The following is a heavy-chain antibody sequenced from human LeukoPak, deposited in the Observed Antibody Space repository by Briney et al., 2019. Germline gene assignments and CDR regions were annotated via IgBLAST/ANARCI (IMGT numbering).Heavy chain of an antibody. Sequence: PSQTLSLTCTVSGGSITSDDYYWNWIRQPPGKGLEWIGYIYYSGSAYYTPSLKSRVTISVDTSKNQFSLKLNSVTAADTAVYYCARSRQASGLFNSWGQGTLVVVSS. J-gene: IGHJ5*01. V-gene: IGHV4-30-4*08. D-gene: IGHD3-10*01. CDR1: GGSITSDDYY. CDR2: IYYSGSA. CDR3: ARSRQASGLFNS.